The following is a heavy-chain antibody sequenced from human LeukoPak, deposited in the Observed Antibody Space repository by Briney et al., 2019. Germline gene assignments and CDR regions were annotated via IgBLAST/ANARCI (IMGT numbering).Heavy chain of an antibody. Sequence: ASVKVSCKASGYTFTGYYMHWVRQAPGQGLEWMGWINPNSGGTNYAQKFQGRVTMTRDTSISTAYMELSSLRSEDTAVYYCARAVGYYDSLGYWGQGTLVTVSS. CDR1: GYTFTGYY. V-gene: IGHV1-2*02. J-gene: IGHJ4*02. CDR3: ARAVGYYDSLGY. D-gene: IGHD3-22*01. CDR2: INPNSGGT.